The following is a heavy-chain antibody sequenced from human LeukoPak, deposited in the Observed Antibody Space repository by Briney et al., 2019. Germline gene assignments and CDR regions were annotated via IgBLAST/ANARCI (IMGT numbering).Heavy chain of an antibody. CDR1: GFTFSSYG. J-gene: IGHJ6*02. Sequence: GGSLRLSCAASGFTFSSYGMHWVRQAPGKGLEWVSVIYSGGSTYYADSVKGRFTISRDNSKNTLYLQMNSLRAEDTAVYYCARGLDDIAVAGLEPYYYGMDVWGQGTTVTVSS. CDR3: ARGLDDIAVAGLEPYYYGMDV. V-gene: IGHV3-66*01. D-gene: IGHD6-19*01. CDR2: IYSGGST.